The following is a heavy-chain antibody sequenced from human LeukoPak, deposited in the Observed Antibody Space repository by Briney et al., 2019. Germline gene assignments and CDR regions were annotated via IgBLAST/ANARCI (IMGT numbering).Heavy chain of an antibody. Sequence: PGRSLRLSCAASGFTFSSYGMDWVRQAPGKGLEWVAVISYDGSNKYYADSVKGRFTISRDNSKNTLYLQMNSLRAEDTAVYYCAKDMYSSSWYYFDYWGQGTLVTVSS. D-gene: IGHD6-13*01. V-gene: IGHV3-30*18. CDR3: AKDMYSSSWYYFDY. CDR2: ISYDGSNK. J-gene: IGHJ4*02. CDR1: GFTFSSYG.